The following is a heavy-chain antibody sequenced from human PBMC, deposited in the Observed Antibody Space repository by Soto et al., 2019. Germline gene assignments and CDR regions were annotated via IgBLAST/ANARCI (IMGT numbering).Heavy chain of an antibody. Sequence: EVQVVETGGGLIQPGGALRLSCAVSGVTVSSNYMSWVRQPPGKGPEWVSDIYSGGSTYYADSVKGRFTISRDNSKNTLYLQMNSMRAEYTAVYYCARERDGHNPNWFDLWGQGTLVTVSS. V-gene: IGHV3-53*02. CDR1: GVTVSSNY. CDR2: IYSGGST. CDR3: ARERDGHNPNWFDL. J-gene: IGHJ5*02. D-gene: IGHD2-8*01.